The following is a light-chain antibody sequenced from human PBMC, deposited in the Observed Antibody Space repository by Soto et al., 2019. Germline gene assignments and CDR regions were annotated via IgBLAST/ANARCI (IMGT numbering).Light chain of an antibody. Sequence: DILLTQSPATLSLSPGERATLPCRASQYIDTDLAWYQQKPGQAPXXLXHDASASATGIPDRFSGSGCGTDLTLTITRLETEDFAFYYCQRRSNDWSPITFGRGTRLEIK. CDR3: QRRSNDWSPIT. J-gene: IGKJ5*01. CDR2: DAS. V-gene: IGKV3-11*01. CDR1: QYIDTD.